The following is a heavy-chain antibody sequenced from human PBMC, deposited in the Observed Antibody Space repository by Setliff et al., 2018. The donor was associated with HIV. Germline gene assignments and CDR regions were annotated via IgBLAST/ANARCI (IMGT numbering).Heavy chain of an antibody. V-gene: IGHV7-4-1*02. CDR3: ARVGSYWSTFDY. D-gene: IGHD1-26*01. Sequence: VASVKVSCKASGYTFTSYGMNWVRQAPGQGLQWMGWLNTETGNSMYAQGFTGRFVFSLDTSVSTAFLQINSLKAEDTAMYYCARVGSYWSTFDYWGQGALVTVSS. J-gene: IGHJ4*02. CDR1: GYTFTSYG. CDR2: LNTETGNS.